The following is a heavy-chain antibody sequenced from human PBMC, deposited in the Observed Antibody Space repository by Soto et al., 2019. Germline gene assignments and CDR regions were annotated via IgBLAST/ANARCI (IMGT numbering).Heavy chain of an antibody. J-gene: IGHJ5*02. CDR3: ERVRFLGEGFDP. D-gene: IGHD3-3*01. Sequence: QVQLVQSGAEVKKPGSSVKVACEASGGTFSSYAISWVRLAPGQGLEWMGGIILIFGTANYAQKFKDRATITADESKSTAYLELSSLRSEDTAVYYCERVRFLGEGFDPWGQGTLVTVSS. CDR1: GGTFSSYA. V-gene: IGHV1-69*01. CDR2: IILIFGTA.